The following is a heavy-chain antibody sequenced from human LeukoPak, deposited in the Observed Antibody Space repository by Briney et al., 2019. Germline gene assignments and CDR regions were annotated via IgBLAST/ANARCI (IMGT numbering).Heavy chain of an antibody. D-gene: IGHD1-1*01. V-gene: IGHV4-59*01. CDR2: IYYSGST. CDR1: GGSISSYY. J-gene: IGHJ5*02. CDR3: ARDANVFDP. Sequence: SETLSLTCTVSGGSISSYYWSWIRQPPGKGLEWIGYIYYSGSTNYNPSLKSRVTISVDTSKNQFSLKLSSVTAADTAVYYCARDANVFDPWGQGTLVTVSS.